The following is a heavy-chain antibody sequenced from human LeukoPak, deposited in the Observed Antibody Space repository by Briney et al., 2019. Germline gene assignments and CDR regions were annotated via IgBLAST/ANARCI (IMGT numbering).Heavy chain of an antibody. J-gene: IGHJ4*02. D-gene: IGHD6-19*01. CDR1: GVVFNNFA. CDR2: LGWNSGSI. V-gene: IGHV3-9*01. Sequence: PGRSLRLSCAGSGVVFNNFAMHWVRQPPGQGLEWDSGLGWNSGSIDYADSVKGRFTISRDNAKNSLYLQMNSLRVEDTAFYYCAKDNRRHYTSGPNPDSLHWGQGALVTVSS. CDR3: AKDNRRHYTSGPNPDSLH.